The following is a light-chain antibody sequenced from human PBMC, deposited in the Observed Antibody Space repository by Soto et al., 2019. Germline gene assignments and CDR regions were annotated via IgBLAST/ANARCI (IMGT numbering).Light chain of an antibody. CDR1: QSVASN. Sequence: EIVMTQSPASLSVSPGDGATLSCRASQSVASNVAWYQQRPGQGPRLLIHGASTRAVGVPARFSGSRSGTDFTLTNSSLQSEDFAVYYCQQYHNWPPQYTFGQGTKLQIK. V-gene: IGKV3-15*01. CDR2: GAS. CDR3: QQYHNWPPQYT. J-gene: IGKJ2*01.